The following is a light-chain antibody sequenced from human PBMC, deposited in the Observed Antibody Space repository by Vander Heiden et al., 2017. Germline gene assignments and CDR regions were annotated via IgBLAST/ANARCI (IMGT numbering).Light chain of an antibody. CDR3: CSYAGSNNNYV. CDR1: SSNVGGHDY. CDR2: EVS. V-gene: IGLV2-8*01. Sequence: QSALTHPPSTPGSLGQSVTIPSTGTSSNVGGHDYVSWYHQRPGKAPKLLIYEVSKRPSGVPDRFSGSKSANTASLSVSGLQADDDGDYYCCSYAGSNNNYVCGTGTNLVVL. J-gene: IGLJ1*01.